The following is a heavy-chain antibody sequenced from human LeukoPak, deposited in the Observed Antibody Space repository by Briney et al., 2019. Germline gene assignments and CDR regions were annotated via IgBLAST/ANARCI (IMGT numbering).Heavy chain of an antibody. J-gene: IGHJ6*03. CDR3: VRSAASDYYYYVGV. CDR2: ISATSSDI. CDR1: GFDFESYT. D-gene: IGHD6-25*01. V-gene: IGHV3-21*04. Sequence: GGSLRLSCAASGFDFESYTMTWVRQAPGKGLEWVSLISATSSDINYAESVRGRFTITRDNAKNSLFLQMDSLRVEDTAIYYCVRSAASDYYYYVGVWGRGTTVTVSS.